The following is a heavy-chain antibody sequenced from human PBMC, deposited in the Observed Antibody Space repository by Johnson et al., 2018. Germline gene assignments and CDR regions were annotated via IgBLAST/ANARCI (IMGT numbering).Heavy chain of an antibody. J-gene: IGHJ3*02. Sequence: VQLQESGGGLVQPGGSLRLSCGASGFTFSDYAMVWVRQAPGKGLEWVSSVIGNGGSIYYADSVEGRFTTSRDNSKNMVYLQMNSLRAEDTAVYYCAKELAQAGRGAFDMWGQGTMVTVSS. CDR3: AKELAQAGRGAFDM. CDR2: VIGNGGSI. V-gene: IGHV3-23*01. D-gene: IGHD1-14*01. CDR1: GFTFSDYA.